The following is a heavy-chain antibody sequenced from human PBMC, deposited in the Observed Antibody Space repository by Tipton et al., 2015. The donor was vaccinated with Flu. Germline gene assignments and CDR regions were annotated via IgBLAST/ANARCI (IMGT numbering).Heavy chain of an antibody. CDR3: ARDAYYYDSSGYYYPYYFDY. V-gene: IGHV4-61*01. D-gene: IGHD3-22*01. CDR1: GGSISSSSYY. CDR2: IYYSGST. J-gene: IGHJ4*02. Sequence: TLSLTCTVSGGSISSSSYYWSWIRQPPGKGLEWIGYIYYSGSTNYNPSLKSRVTISVGTSKNQFSLKLSSVTAADTAVYYCARDAYYYDSSGYYYPYYFDYWGQGTLVTVPS.